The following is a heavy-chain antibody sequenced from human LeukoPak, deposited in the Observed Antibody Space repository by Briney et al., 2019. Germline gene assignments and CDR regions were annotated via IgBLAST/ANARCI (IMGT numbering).Heavy chain of an antibody. J-gene: IGHJ6*02. CDR2: ISGSGGST. CDR3: ATCSTSCYTYYYYGMDV. Sequence: GGSLRLSCAASGFTFSSYAMSWVRQAPGKGLEWVSAISGSGGSTYYADSVKGRFTISRDNSKNTLYLQMYSLRAEDTAVYYCATCSTSCYTYYYYGMDVWGQGTTVTVSS. D-gene: IGHD2-2*02. CDR1: GFTFSSYA. V-gene: IGHV3-23*01.